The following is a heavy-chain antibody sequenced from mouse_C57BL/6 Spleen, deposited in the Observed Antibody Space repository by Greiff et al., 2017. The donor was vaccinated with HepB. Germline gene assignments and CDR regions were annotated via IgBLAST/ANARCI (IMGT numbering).Heavy chain of an antibody. V-gene: IGHV5-17*01. CDR2: ISSGSSTI. J-gene: IGHJ2*01. D-gene: IGHD1-1*01. Sequence: EVHLVESGGGLVKPGGSLKLSCAASGFTFSDYGMHWVRQAPEKGLEWVAYISSGSSTIYYADTVKGRFTISRDNAKNTLFLQMTSLRSEYTAIYYCATRRYYYGSGFDYWGQGTTLTVSS. CDR3: ATRRYYYGSGFDY. CDR1: GFTFSDYG.